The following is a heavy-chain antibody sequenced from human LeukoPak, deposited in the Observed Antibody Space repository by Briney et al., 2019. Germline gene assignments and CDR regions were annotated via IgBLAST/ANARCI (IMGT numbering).Heavy chain of an antibody. D-gene: IGHD1-26*01. V-gene: IGHV4-59*01. Sequence: PSETLSLTCTVSGGSISRYYWSWIRQAPGKGLEWIGYIFHSGMTNYNPSLKSRVTISVDTSKNHFSLKLSSVTAADTAVYYCARYSGSYPHDAFDIWGQGTMVTVSS. CDR3: ARYSGSYPHDAFDI. CDR1: GGSISRYY. J-gene: IGHJ3*02. CDR2: IFHSGMT.